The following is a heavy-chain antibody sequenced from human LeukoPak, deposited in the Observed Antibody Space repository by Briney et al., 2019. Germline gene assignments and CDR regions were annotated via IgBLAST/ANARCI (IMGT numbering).Heavy chain of an antibody. J-gene: IGHJ4*02. D-gene: IGHD3-10*01. V-gene: IGHV1-2*02. CDR3: ARDRPLDADDYYGFYYFDY. Sequence: ASVKVSCKASGYTFTGYYMHWVRQAPGQGLEWMGWINPNSGGTNHAQKFQGRVTITRDTSISTAYMELSRLRSDDTAVYYCARDRPLDADDYYGFYYFDYRGQGTLVTVSS. CDR2: INPNSGGT. CDR1: GYTFTGYY.